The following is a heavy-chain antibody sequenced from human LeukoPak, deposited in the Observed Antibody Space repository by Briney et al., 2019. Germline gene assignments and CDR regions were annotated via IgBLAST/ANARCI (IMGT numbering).Heavy chain of an antibody. Sequence: GGSLRLSCAAFGFTFSSYSMNWVRQAPGKGLEWVSYISSSSSTIYYADSVKGRFTISRDNSKNTLYLQMNSLRAEDTAVYYCARAPYYYDSSGYPDYWGQGTLVTVSS. CDR1: GFTFSSYS. CDR2: ISSSSSTI. V-gene: IGHV3-48*01. CDR3: ARAPYYYDSSGYPDY. J-gene: IGHJ4*02. D-gene: IGHD3-22*01.